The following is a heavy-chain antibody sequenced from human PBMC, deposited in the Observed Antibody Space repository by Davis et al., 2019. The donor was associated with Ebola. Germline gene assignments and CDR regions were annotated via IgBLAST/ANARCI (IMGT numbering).Heavy chain of an antibody. CDR1: GFTFSGSA. CDR3: TRPGGVGATGAFDI. V-gene: IGHV3-73*01. D-gene: IGHD1-26*01. Sequence: PGGSLRLSCAASGFTFSGSAMHWVRQASGKGLEWVGRIRSKANSYATAYASPVKGRFTISRDDSKNTAYLQMNSLKTEDTAVYYCTRPGGVGATGAFDIWGQGTMVTVSS. CDR2: IRSKANSYAT. J-gene: IGHJ3*02.